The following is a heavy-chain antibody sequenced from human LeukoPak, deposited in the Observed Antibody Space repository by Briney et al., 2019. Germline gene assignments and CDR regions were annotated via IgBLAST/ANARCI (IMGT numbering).Heavy chain of an antibody. V-gene: IGHV3-7*04. Sequence: GGSLRLSCAVSGITFSSSWMSCVRRAPGEGREGVANINQEGSEEYYVDSVKGRFTIPRHNSKNTLYLQMNSLRAADTAVYYCASEHRGNSYGHRLDYWGQGTLVTVSS. J-gene: IGHJ4*02. CDR2: INQEGSEE. CDR1: GITFSSSW. D-gene: IGHD5-18*01. CDR3: ASEHRGNSYGHRLDY.